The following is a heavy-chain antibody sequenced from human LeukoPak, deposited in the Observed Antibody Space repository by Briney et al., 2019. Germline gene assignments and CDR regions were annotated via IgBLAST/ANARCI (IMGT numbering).Heavy chain of an antibody. CDR3: ARIGSQLAIDY. CDR1: GYSFTTYW. V-gene: IGHV5-10-1*01. CDR2: IDPSDSYT. Sequence: GESLKISCKGSGYSFTTYWISWVRQMPGKGLEWMGRIDPSDSYTNYSPSFQGHFTISADKSISTAYLQWSSLKASDTAMYYCARIGSQLAIDYWGQGTLVTVSS. D-gene: IGHD6-13*01. J-gene: IGHJ4*02.